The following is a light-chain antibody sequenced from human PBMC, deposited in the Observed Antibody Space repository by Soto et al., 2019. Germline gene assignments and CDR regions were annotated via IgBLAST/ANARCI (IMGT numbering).Light chain of an antibody. J-gene: IGKJ1*01. CDR2: GAS. CDR1: QSVSSNY. Sequence: ESVLTQSPGTLSLSPGERATLSCRASQSVSSNYLAWYQQKPGQAPRLLIYGASTRASAIPDRFSGSGSGTDFTPTISRLEPEDSAVYYGQQYGSSPTWTVGKGTKVEIK. V-gene: IGKV3-20*01. CDR3: QQYGSSPTWT.